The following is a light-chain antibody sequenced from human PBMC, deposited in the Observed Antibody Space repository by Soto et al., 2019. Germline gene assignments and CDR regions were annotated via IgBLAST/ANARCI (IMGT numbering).Light chain of an antibody. CDR2: DAS. J-gene: IGKJ1*01. V-gene: IGKV3-15*01. CDR3: QQYSAWWT. Sequence: EIVMTQSPATLSVSPGERATLSCRASQSVSSNLAWYQQKPGQAPRLLIYDASTRAPGIPARFSGSGSGTEFTLTISSLRSEDFAVYYCQQYSAWWTFGQGTTVEIK. CDR1: QSVSSN.